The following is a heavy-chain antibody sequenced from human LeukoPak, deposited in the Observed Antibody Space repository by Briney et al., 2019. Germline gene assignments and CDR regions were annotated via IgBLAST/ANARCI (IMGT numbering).Heavy chain of an antibody. CDR3: ARGLTDLADFDY. J-gene: IGHJ4*02. D-gene: IGHD3-16*01. V-gene: IGHV3-33*01. Sequence: PGGSLRLSCAASGFTFSNYGMHWVRQAPGKGLEWVAVIWYDGSNKYYGDSVKGRFTISRDNSKNTLYLQMNSLRAEDTAVYYCARGLTDLADFDYWGQGTLVTVSS. CDR2: IWYDGSNK. CDR1: GFTFSNYG.